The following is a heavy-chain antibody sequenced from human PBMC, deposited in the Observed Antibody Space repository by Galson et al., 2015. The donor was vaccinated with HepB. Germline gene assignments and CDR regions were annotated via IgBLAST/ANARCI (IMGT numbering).Heavy chain of an antibody. CDR2: IYPGDSDT. D-gene: IGHD5-12*01. J-gene: IGHJ4*02. V-gene: IGHV5-51*01. Sequence: QSGAEVKKPGESLKISCKGSGSSFTSYWIGWVRQMPGKGLEWMGIIYPGDSDTRYSPSFQGQVTISADKSISTAYLQWSSLKASDTAMYYCARQVGDSGYDLGFDYWGQGTLVTVSS. CDR1: GSSFTSYW. CDR3: ARQVGDSGYDLGFDY.